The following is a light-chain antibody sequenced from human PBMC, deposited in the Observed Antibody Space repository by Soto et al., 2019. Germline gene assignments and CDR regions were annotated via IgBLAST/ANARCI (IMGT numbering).Light chain of an antibody. CDR3: QQYYGLTPLT. Sequence: PLTQSPSSLSASIGDRVTLTCQASQNITNNLSWYQQKPGKAPNLLIYHASKLAKGVTSRFSGSGSGTDFSFIITSLQREDLATYYCQQYYGLTPLTFGLGTRLGI. CDR1: QNITNN. CDR2: HAS. V-gene: IGKV1-33*01. J-gene: IGKJ5*01.